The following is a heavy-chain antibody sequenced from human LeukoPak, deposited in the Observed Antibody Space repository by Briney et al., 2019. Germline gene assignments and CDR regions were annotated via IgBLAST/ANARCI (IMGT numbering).Heavy chain of an antibody. Sequence: PSETLSLTCTVSGDSICTSSSYWGWIRQPPGKGLEWIGSMYYIGNTYYNPSLESRLTISVDTSKNQFSLKLSSATAADTAVYYCVRPSAAEGWFDTWGQGTLVTVSS. CDR1: GDSICTSSSY. CDR3: VRPSAAEGWFDT. J-gene: IGHJ5*02. D-gene: IGHD6-13*01. CDR2: MYYIGNT. V-gene: IGHV4-39*01.